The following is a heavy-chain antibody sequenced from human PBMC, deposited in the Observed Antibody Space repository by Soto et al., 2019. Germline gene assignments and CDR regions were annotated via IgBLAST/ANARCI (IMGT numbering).Heavy chain of an antibody. CDR3: VEWRGARSSRRGDC. V-gene: IGHV3-23*01. CDR2: IGSSGGDT. CDR1: GFTFNNYA. D-gene: IGHD3-3*01. Sequence: EVQLLESGGGLVQPGGSLRLYCTASGFTFNNYAMSWVRQAPGRGLEWVSGIGSSGGDTYYADSVKGRFIFSRDNSKGALTLPLHSLGDAHAAVYYCVEWRGARSSRRGDCWGQGTLVTVSS. J-gene: IGHJ4*02.